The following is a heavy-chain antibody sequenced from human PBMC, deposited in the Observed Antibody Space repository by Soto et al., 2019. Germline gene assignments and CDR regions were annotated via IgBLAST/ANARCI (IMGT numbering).Heavy chain of an antibody. J-gene: IGHJ4*02. CDR2: ISSSSSTI. D-gene: IGHD3-9*01. Sequence: GGSLRLSCAASGFTISTYSMNWVRQTPGKGLEWVSYISSSSSTIYYADSVKGRFTISRDNAKNSLYLQMNSLRAEDTAVYYCAKDRVLRYFDWSYYFDYWGQGTLVTVSS. CDR1: GFTISTYS. CDR3: AKDRVLRYFDWSYYFDY. V-gene: IGHV3-48*01.